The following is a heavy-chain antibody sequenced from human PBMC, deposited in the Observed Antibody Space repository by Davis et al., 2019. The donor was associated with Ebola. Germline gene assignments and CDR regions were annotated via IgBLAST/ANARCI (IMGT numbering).Heavy chain of an antibody. D-gene: IGHD5-12*01. Sequence: PSETLSLTCTVSGGSISSNDYFWSWIRQRPGKGLEWIGYIYYSGDTFYNPSLRSRVTMSEDTSKNQLSLKLTSVTAADTAVYYCAREKGLPWAEAFDIWGQGTMVTVSS. V-gene: IGHV4-31*03. CDR1: GGSISSNDYF. J-gene: IGHJ3*02. CDR3: AREKGLPWAEAFDI. CDR2: IYYSGDT.